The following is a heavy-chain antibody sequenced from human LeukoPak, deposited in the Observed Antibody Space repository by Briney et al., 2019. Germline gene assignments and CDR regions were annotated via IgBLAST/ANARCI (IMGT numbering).Heavy chain of an antibody. Sequence: ASVKVSCKASGGTFSSYAISWVRQAPGQGLEWMGRIIPILGIANYAQKFQGRVTITADKSTSTAYMELSSLRSEDTAVYYCARDLVTIFGVVTDYWGQGTLVIVSS. CDR1: GGTFSSYA. J-gene: IGHJ4*02. D-gene: IGHD3-3*01. CDR3: ARDLVTIFGVVTDY. CDR2: IIPILGIA. V-gene: IGHV1-69*04.